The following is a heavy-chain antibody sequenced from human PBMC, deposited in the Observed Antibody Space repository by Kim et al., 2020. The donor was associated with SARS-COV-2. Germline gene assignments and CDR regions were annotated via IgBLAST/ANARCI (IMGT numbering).Heavy chain of an antibody. D-gene: IGHD5-18*01. CDR2: INPSGGST. Sequence: ASVKVSCKASGYTFTSYYMHWVRQPPGQGLEWMGIINPSGGSTSYAQKFKGRVTMTRDTSTSTVYMELSTLRPEDTPVYYCARGVGGSGYGYGLNSFAIWGQGTMVTVSS. CDR1: GYTFTSYY. CDR3: ARGVGGSGYGYGLNSFAI. J-gene: IGHJ3*02. V-gene: IGHV1-46*01.